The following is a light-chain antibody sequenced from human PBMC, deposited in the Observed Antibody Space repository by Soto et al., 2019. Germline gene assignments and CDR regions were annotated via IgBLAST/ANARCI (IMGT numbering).Light chain of an antibody. CDR1: SSDVGAYKY. CDR3: SSFTGTTTLDV. Sequence: QSVLTQPASASWCPGQSITISCTGTSSDVGAYKYVSWYQQHPGKAPKLIIYGVSNRPSGVSNRFSGSKSGNTAFLTISGLQPEDEADYYCSSFTGTTTLDVFGTGTKVTVL. J-gene: IGLJ1*01. V-gene: IGLV2-14*03. CDR2: GVS.